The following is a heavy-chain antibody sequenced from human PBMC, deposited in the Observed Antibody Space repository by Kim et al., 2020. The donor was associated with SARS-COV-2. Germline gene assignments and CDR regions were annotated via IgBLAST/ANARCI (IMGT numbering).Heavy chain of an antibody. CDR3: AKVLGYYFDY. CDR1: GFTFSSYG. D-gene: IGHD3-16*01. CDR2: ISYDGSNK. Sequence: GGSLRLSCAASGFTFSSYGMHWVRQAPGKGLEWVAVISYDGSNKYYADSVKGRFTISRDNSKNTLYLQMNSLRAEDTAVYYCAKVLGYYFDYWGQGTLVT. J-gene: IGHJ4*02. V-gene: IGHV3-30*18.